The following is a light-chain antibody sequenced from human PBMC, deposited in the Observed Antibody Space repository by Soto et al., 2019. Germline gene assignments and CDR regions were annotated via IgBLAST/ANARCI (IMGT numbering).Light chain of an antibody. CDR3: GSKAGSDKHVV. CDR2: EVT. V-gene: IGLV2-8*01. J-gene: IGLJ2*01. CDR1: SSDIRDSNY. Sequence: QSALTQPPSASGSPGQSVTPSCSGISSDIRDSNYVSWYQQHPGKAPKLVISEVTKRPSGVPDRFSGSRSGTTAFLTISGLQPEDEADYYCGSKAGSDKHVVFGGGTKLTVL.